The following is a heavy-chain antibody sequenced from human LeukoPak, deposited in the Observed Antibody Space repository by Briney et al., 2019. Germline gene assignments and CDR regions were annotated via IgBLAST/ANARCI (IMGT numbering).Heavy chain of an antibody. J-gene: IGHJ3*02. CDR3: ARQFGVGI. CDR2: INHSGST. D-gene: IGHD1-26*01. Sequence: SETLSLTCAVSGYSISSGYYWGWIRQPPGKGLEWIGSINHSGSTYYNPSLKSRVTISIYTSKNQFSLKLSSVTAADTAVYYCARQFGVGIWGQGTMVTVSS. V-gene: IGHV4-38-2*01. CDR1: GYSISSGYY.